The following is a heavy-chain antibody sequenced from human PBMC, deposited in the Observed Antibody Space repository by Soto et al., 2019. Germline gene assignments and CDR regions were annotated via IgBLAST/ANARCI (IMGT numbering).Heavy chain of an antibody. Sequence: SETLSLTCTVSGGSISDQYWSWIRQPPGKGLEWIGYIYHGVSTYYNPSLKSRVTISVDRSKNQFSLKLSSVTAADTAVYYCARVPDYWGQGTLVTVSS. J-gene: IGHJ4*02. CDR2: IYHGVST. V-gene: IGHV4-30-2*01. CDR3: ARVPDY. CDR1: GGSISDQY.